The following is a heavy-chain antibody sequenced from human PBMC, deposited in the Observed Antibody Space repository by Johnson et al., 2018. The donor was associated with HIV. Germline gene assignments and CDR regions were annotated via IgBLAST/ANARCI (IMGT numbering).Heavy chain of an antibody. V-gene: IGHV3-30*04. CDR1: GFTFSSYA. J-gene: IGHJ3*02. Sequence: QVQLVESGGGLVQPGGSLRLSCAASGFTFSSYAMHWVRQAPGKGLEWVAVISYDGSNTYYADSVKGRFPISRDNSKNTLYLQMNSLRAEDTAVYYCARDFHHVWYGGKNGPYDAFDMRGRGTMVTVSS. D-gene: IGHD4-23*01. CDR2: ISYDGSNT. CDR3: ARDFHHVWYGGKNGPYDAFDM.